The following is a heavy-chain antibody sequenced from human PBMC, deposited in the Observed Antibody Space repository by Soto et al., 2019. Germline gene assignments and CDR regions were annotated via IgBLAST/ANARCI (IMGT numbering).Heavy chain of an antibody. D-gene: IGHD5-12*01. CDR3: AKDMERWLHPTHAFDI. V-gene: IGHV3-43*01. CDR1: GFTFDDYT. CDR2: ISWDGGST. J-gene: IGHJ3*02. Sequence: GGSLRLSCAASGFTFDDYTMHWVRQAPGKGLEWVSLISWDGGSTYYADSVKGRFTISRDNSKNSLYLQMNSLRTEDTALYYCAKDMERWLHPTHAFDIWGQGTMVTVSS.